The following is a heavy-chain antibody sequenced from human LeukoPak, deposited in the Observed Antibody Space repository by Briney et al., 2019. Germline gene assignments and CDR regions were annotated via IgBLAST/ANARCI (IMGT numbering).Heavy chain of an antibody. J-gene: IGHJ4*02. CDR2: INSDGSST. CDR1: GFTFSSYW. V-gene: IGHV3-74*01. Sequence: GGSLRLSCAASGFTFSSYWMHWVPQAPGKELVWVSRINSDGSSTDYADSVKGRFTISRDNAKNTLYLQMNSLRAEDTAIYYCGRVVTTSEDWGQGILVTVST. CDR3: GRVVTTSED. D-gene: IGHD1-14*01.